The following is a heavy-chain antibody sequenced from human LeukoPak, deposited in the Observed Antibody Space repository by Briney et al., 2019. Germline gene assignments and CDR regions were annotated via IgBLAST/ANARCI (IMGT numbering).Heavy chain of an antibody. Sequence: ASVNVCFKSSGYDFTGHIIQWVRQAPGQGLEWMGWINPNGGATNYAEKFQDRGTMTSNTYISKAYIQLIRLLSDETGSHCCTRDVETVGTVAANWFDPWGRGTHVTVSS. CDR3: TRDVETVGTVAANWFDP. CDR2: INPNGGAT. J-gene: IGHJ5*02. V-gene: IGHV1-2*02. CDR1: GYDFTGHI. D-gene: IGHD6-19*01.